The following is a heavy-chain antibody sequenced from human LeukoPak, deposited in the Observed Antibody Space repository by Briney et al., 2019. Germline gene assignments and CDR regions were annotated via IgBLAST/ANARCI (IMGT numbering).Heavy chain of an antibody. CDR3: ARLFTPRYCSTTSCYWKGWFDP. J-gene: IGHJ5*02. V-gene: IGHV1-18*04. CDR1: GYTFTGYY. D-gene: IGHD2-2*01. CDR2: ISAYNGNT. Sequence: SVKVSCKASGYTFTGYYMHWVRQAPGQGLEWMGWISAYNGNTNYAQKLQGRVTMTTDTSTSTAYMELRSLRSDDTAVYYCARLFTPRYCSTTSCYWKGWFDPWGQGTLVTVSS.